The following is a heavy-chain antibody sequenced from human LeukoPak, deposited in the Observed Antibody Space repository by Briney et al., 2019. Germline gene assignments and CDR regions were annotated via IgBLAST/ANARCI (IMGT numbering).Heavy chain of an antibody. CDR2: ISSSSSYI. D-gene: IGHD1-26*01. V-gene: IGHV3-21*01. CDR1: GFTFSSYS. Sequence: GGSLRLSCAASGFTFSSYSMNWVRQAPGNGLEWVSSISSSSSYIYYADSVKGRFTISRDNAKNSLYLQMNSLRAEDTAVYYCARDGVARGGSYGLDFDYWGQGTLVTVSS. J-gene: IGHJ4*02. CDR3: ARDGVARGGSYGLDFDY.